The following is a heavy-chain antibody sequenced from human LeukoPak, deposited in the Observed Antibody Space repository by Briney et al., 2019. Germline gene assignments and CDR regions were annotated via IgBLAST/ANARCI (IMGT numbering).Heavy chain of an antibody. J-gene: IGHJ4*02. CDR1: GGSISSGVYY. Sequence: SQTLSLTCTVSGGSISSGVYYWSWIRQHPGKGLEWIGYIYYSGSTYYNPSLKSRVTISVDTSKNQFSLKLSSVTAADTAVYYCARVKPDMRGPKYYFDYWGQGTLVTVSS. CDR2: IYYSGST. D-gene: IGHD1-14*01. CDR3: ARVKPDMRGPKYYFDY. V-gene: IGHV4-31*03.